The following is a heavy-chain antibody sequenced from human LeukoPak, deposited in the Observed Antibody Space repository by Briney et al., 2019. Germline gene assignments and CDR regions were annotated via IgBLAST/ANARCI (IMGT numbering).Heavy chain of an antibody. V-gene: IGHV4-59*01. CDR1: GDSISSYY. D-gene: IGHD6-13*01. Sequence: PWETQSLTCTVSGDSISSYYWRWLRQPPGKGLEWLGYIYYSGSTNYSPSLKSRVTISVDTSKNQLSLKLSSVTAADTAVYYCARRLASVATAGYWFDPWGQGTLVIVFS. J-gene: IGHJ5*02. CDR3: ARRLASVATAGYWFDP. CDR2: IYYSGST.